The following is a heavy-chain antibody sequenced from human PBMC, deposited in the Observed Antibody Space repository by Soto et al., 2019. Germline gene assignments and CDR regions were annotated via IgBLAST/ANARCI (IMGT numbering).Heavy chain of an antibody. CDR3: AIRNGSGSYYVDY. CDR2: IYYSGST. V-gene: IGHV4-31*03. Sequence: QVQLQESGPGLVKPSQTLSLTCTVSGGSISSGGYYWSWIRQHPGKGLEWIGYIYYSGSTSSNPSLKSRVTISVDTSKNQFSLKLSSVTAADTAVYYCAIRNGSGSYYVDYWGQGTLVTVSS. CDR1: GGSISSGGYY. D-gene: IGHD3-10*01. J-gene: IGHJ4*02.